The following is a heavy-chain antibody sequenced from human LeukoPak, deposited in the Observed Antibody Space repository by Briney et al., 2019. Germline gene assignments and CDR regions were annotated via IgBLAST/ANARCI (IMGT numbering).Heavy chain of an antibody. CDR2: IIPIFGAA. CDR1: GCTFSSYA. Sequence: ASVKVSCKASGCTFSSYAISWVRQAPGQGLEWMGGIIPIFGAANYAQKFQGRVTITADESTSTAYLELSSLRSEDTAVYFCARSHWNGHAFYIWGQGTMVTVSS. J-gene: IGHJ3*02. V-gene: IGHV1-69*01. D-gene: IGHD1-1*01. CDR3: ARSHWNGHAFYI.